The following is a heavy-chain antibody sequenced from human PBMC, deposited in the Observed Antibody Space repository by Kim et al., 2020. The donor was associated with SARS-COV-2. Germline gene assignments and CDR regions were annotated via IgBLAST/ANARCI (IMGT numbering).Heavy chain of an antibody. J-gene: IGHJ6*02. Sequence: GGSLRLSCAASGFTFSSYAMSWVRQAPGKGLEWVSVIYSGGSSTYYADSVKGRFTISRDNSKNTLYLQMNSLRAEDTAVYYCAKGGYSYGLGYYYYYGMDVWGQGTTVTVSS. V-gene: IGHV3-23*03. D-gene: IGHD5-18*01. CDR3: AKGGYSYGLGYYYYYGMDV. CDR2: IYSGGSST. CDR1: GFTFSSYA.